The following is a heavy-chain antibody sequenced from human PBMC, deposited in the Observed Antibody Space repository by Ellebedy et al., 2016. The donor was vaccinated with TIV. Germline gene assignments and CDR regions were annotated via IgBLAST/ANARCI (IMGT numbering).Heavy chain of an antibody. CDR2: MSPNSGNT. J-gene: IGHJ4*02. D-gene: IGHD3-10*01. CDR3: ARAGWDYFGSGSYYKNDY. Sequence: AASVKVSCKASGYTFTSYDINWVRQATGQGLEWMGWMSPNSGNTGYSQKFQGRVTITWHTSISTAYLELSSLRSEDTAVYYCARAGWDYFGSGSYYKNDYWGQGTLVTVSS. V-gene: IGHV1-8*03. CDR1: GYTFTSYD.